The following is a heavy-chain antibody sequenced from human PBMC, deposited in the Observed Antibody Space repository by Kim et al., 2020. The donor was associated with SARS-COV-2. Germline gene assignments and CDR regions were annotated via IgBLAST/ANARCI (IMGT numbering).Heavy chain of an antibody. CDR2: IYHSGST. V-gene: IGHV4-4*02. D-gene: IGHD3-10*01. J-gene: IGHJ4*02. CDR1: GGSISSSNW. CDR3: ARNPMVRGVTRYYFDY. Sequence: SETLSLTCAVSGGSISSSNWWSWVRQPPGKGLEWIGEIYHSGSTNYNPPLKSRVTISVDKSKNQFSLKLSSVTAADTAVYYCARNPMVRGVTRYYFDYWGQGTLVTVSS.